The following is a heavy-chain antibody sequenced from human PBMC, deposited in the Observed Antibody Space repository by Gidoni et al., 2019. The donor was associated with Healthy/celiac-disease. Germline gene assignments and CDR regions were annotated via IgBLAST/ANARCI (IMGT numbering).Heavy chain of an antibody. D-gene: IGHD2-2*01. V-gene: IGHV1-18*01. CDR2: ISAYNGNT. CDR1: GYTFTSYG. J-gene: IGHJ6*04. Sequence: QVQLVQSGAEVKKPGAAVKVSCKASGYTFTSYGISWVRQAPGQGLEWMGWISAYNGNTNYAQKLQGRVTMTTDTSTSTAYMELRSLRSDDTAVYYCAYTRVYCSSTSCSMDVWGKGTTVTVSS. CDR3: AYTRVYCSSTSCSMDV.